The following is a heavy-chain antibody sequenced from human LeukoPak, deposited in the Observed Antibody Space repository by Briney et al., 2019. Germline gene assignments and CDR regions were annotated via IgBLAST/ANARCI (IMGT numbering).Heavy chain of an antibody. V-gene: IGHV3-43*02. CDR3: AKDIKSHRVATISLAY. D-gene: IGHD5-12*01. J-gene: IGHJ4*02. Sequence: PGGSLRLSCAASGFTSDDYAMHWVRQAPGKGLEWVSLISGDGGSTYYADSVKGRFTISRDNSKNSLYLQMNSLRTEDTALYYCAKDIKSHRVATISLAYWGQGTLVTVSS. CDR2: ISGDGGST. CDR1: GFTSDDYA.